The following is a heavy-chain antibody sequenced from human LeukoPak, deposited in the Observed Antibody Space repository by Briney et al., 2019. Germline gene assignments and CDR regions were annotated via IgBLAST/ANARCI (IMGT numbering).Heavy chain of an antibody. J-gene: IGHJ4*02. CDR3: ARRGVDYYGSGSYYNLDY. CDR2: IWYDGSNK. D-gene: IGHD3-10*01. V-gene: IGHV3-33*01. Sequence: GGSLRLSCAASGFTFSSYGMHWVRQAPGKGLEWVAVIWYDGSNKYYADFVKGRFTISRDNSKNTLYLQMNSLRAEDTAVYYCARRGVDYYGSGSYYNLDYWGQGTLVTVSS. CDR1: GFTFSSYG.